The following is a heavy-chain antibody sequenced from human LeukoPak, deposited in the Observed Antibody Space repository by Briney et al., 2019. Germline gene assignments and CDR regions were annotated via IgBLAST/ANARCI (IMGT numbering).Heavy chain of an antibody. D-gene: IGHD5-12*01. CDR2: ISGYNGHT. V-gene: IGHV1-18*01. Sequence: ASVKVSCKASGYTFTSYGISWVRQAPGQGLEWMGWISGYNGHTKYAQKFQGRATMTRDMATSTDYMEVSSLRSEDTAVYYCARDNSVGDSAWWFDPWGQGTLVTVSS. CDR3: ARDNSVGDSAWWFDP. J-gene: IGHJ5*02. CDR1: GYTFTSYG.